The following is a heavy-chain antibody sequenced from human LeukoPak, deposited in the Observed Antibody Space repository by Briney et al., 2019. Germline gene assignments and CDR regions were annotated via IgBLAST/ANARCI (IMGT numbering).Heavy chain of an antibody. D-gene: IGHD3-10*01. CDR1: GGSISSYY. CDR2: IYYSGST. CDR3: ARSGVQRITMVRGVIIGDNWFDP. V-gene: IGHV4-59*01. Sequence: PSETLSLTCTVSGGSISSYYWSWIRQPPGKGLEWIGYIYYSGSTNYNPSLKSRVTISVDTSKNQFSLKLSSVTAADTAVYYCARSGVQRITMVRGVIIGDNWFDPWGQGTLGTLSS. J-gene: IGHJ5*02.